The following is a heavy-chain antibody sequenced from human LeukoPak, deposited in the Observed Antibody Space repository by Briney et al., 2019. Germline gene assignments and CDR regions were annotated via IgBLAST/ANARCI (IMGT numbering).Heavy chain of an antibody. CDR1: GESFSGYY. V-gene: IGHV4-34*01. CDR2: INHSGST. J-gene: IGHJ6*02. CDR3: ARGSDYYYYGMDV. Sequence: SETLSLTCAVYGESFSGYYWSWIRQPPGKGLEWIGEINHSGSTNYNPSLKSRVTISVDTSKNQFSLKLSSVTAADTAVYYCARGSDYYYYGMDVWGQGTTVTVSS.